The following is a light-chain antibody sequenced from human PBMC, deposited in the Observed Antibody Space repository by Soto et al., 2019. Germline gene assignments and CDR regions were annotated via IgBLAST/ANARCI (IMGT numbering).Light chain of an antibody. CDR2: GAS. CDR1: QSVCSNY. CDR3: QHYCNAQWT. Sequence: EIVLTQSPGTLSLSPGERATLSCRASQSVCSNYLAWYQQKPGQAPRLLISGASTRATGIPDRISGSGSGTDFTLTIIRLEPEDSAMYYCQHYCNAQWTFGQGTRVDIK. V-gene: IGKV3-20*01. J-gene: IGKJ1*01.